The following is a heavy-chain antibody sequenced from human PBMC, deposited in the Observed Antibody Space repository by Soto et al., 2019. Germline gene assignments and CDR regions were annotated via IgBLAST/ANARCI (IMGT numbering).Heavy chain of an antibody. D-gene: IGHD5-12*01. CDR1: GGSISSSSYY. CDR2: IYYSGST. CDR3: ARAFIVATMERGYYFDY. V-gene: IGHV4-39*07. J-gene: IGHJ4*02. Sequence: SETLSLTCTVSGGSISSSSYYWGWIRQPPGKGLEWIGSIYYSGSTYYNPSLKSRVTISVDTSKNQFSLKLSSVTAADTAVYYCARAFIVATMERGYYFDYWGQGTLVTVSS.